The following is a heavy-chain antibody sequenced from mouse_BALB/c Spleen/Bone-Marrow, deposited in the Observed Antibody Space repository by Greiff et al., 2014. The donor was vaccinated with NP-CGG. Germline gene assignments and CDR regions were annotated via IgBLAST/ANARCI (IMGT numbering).Heavy chain of an antibody. Sequence: VNVVESGPGLVAPSQSLSITCTVSGFSLTSYGVHWVRQPPGKGLEWLRVIWAGGSTNYNSALMSRLSISKDNSKSQVFLKMNSLQTDDTAMYYCARVYLWYFDVWGAGTTVTVSS. CDR2: IWAGGST. D-gene: IGHD2-3*01. CDR3: ARVYLWYFDV. V-gene: IGHV2-9*02. CDR1: GFSLTSYG. J-gene: IGHJ1*01.